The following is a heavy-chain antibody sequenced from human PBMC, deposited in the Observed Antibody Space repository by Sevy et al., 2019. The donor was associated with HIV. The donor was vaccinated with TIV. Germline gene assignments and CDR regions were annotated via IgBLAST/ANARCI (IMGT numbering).Heavy chain of an antibody. D-gene: IGHD2-2*01. CDR3: ARSISRDDYAFDI. CDR1: GYSFTSYW. CDR2: IYPGDSDT. Sequence: GESLKISCKGSGYSFTSYWIGWVRQMPGKGLEWMGIIYPGDSDTRYSPSFQGQVTISADKSISTAYLQWSSLKASDTDMYYCARSISRDDYAFDIWGQGTMVTVSS. V-gene: IGHV5-51*01. J-gene: IGHJ3*02.